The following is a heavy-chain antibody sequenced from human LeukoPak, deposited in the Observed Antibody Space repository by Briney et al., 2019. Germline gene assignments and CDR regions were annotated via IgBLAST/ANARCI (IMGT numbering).Heavy chain of an antibody. Sequence: PSETLSLTCTVSGGSISSYYWSWIRQPPGKGLEWIGYIYYSGSTNYNPSLKSRVTISVDKSKNQFSLKLSSVTAADTAVYYCARGSGYSSGWTFDYWGQGTLVTVSS. V-gene: IGHV4-59*12. CDR2: IYYSGST. J-gene: IGHJ4*02. D-gene: IGHD6-19*01. CDR3: ARGSGYSSGWTFDY. CDR1: GGSISSYY.